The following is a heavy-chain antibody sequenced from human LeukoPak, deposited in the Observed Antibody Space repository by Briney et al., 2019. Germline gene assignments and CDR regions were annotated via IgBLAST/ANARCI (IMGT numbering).Heavy chain of an antibody. Sequence: GGSLRLSCAASGFTFSSYWMSWVRQAPGKGREWVANIKQDGSEKYYVDSVKGRFTISRDNAKNSLYLQMHSLRAEDTAVYYCARDGGSCFLHDAFDIWGQGTMVTVSS. CDR3: ARDGGSCFLHDAFDI. V-gene: IGHV3-7*01. CDR1: GFTFSSYW. CDR2: IKQDGSEK. J-gene: IGHJ3*02. D-gene: IGHD2-15*01.